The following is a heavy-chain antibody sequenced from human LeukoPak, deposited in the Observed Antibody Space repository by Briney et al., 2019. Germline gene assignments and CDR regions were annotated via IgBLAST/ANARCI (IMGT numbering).Heavy chain of an antibody. V-gene: IGHV3-30*02. J-gene: IGHJ4*02. D-gene: IGHD2-8*01. CDR3: AKDPLGFCTRATCRYLDS. CDR1: GFTFSNYG. Sequence: PGGSLRLSCAASGFTFSNYGMHWVRQAPGKGLEWVAFIWYDGSNRYYADSVKGRFTISRDNSENTLFLQMSSVRTEDTAVYYCAKDPLGFCTRATCRYLDSWRRGTLVTVSS. CDR2: IWYDGSNR.